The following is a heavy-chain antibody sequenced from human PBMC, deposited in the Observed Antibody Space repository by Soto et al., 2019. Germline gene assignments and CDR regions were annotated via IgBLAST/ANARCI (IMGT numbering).Heavy chain of an antibody. J-gene: IGHJ6*02. CDR3: ARDGSKSFYYATXV. V-gene: IGHV4-59*01. Sequence: SETLSLTCTVSGGSISSYYWSWIRQPPGKGLEWIGYIYYSGSTNYNPSLKSRVTISVDTSKNQFSLKLSSVTAADTAVYYCARDGSKSFYYATXVWGQGTTVXVSS. CDR2: IYYSGST. CDR1: GGSISSYY. D-gene: IGHD4-4*01.